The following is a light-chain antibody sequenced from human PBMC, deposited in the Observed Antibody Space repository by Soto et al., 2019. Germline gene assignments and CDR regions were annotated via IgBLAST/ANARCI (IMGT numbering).Light chain of an antibody. CDR2: RNN. CDR3: AACDDSLSAVV. CDR1: SSNIGSNY. J-gene: IGLJ2*01. V-gene: IGLV1-47*01. Sequence: QSVLTQPPSASGTPGQRVTISCSGSSSNIGSNYVYWYQQLPGTAPKLLIYRNNQRPSGVPDRFSGSKSGTSASLAIGGLRSEDEADYYCAACDDSLSAVVSGGGTKVTVL.